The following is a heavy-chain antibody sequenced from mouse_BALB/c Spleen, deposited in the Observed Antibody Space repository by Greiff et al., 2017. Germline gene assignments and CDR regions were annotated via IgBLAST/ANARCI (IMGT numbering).Heavy chain of an antibody. CDR2: INPYNGGT. J-gene: IGHJ4*01. D-gene: IGHD2-3*01. V-gene: IGHV1-18*01. CDR1: GYSFTGYT. Sequence: EVKLMESGPELVKPGASMKISCKASGYSFTGYTMNWVKQSHGKNLEWIGLINPYNGGTSYNQKFKGKATLTVDKSSSTAYMELLSLTSEDSAVYYCARLGDGYSYAMDYWGQGTSVTVSS. CDR3: ARLGDGYSYAMDY.